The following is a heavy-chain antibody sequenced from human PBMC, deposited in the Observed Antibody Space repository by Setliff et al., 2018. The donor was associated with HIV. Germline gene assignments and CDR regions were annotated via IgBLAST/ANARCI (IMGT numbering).Heavy chain of an antibody. CDR1: GDSVSSGSYY. CDR3: AGEALTSYRSSSGYYYYYTDV. CDR2: IYYSGTT. V-gene: IGHV4-61*01. Sequence: PSETLSLTCTVSGDSVSSGSYYWSWIRQPPGKGLGWIGYIYYSGTTNYNPSLKSRVTISVDTSKNQFSLKLSSVSAADTAVYYCAGEALTSYRSSSGYYYYYTDVWGKGTTVTVSS. D-gene: IGHD6-6*01. J-gene: IGHJ6*03.